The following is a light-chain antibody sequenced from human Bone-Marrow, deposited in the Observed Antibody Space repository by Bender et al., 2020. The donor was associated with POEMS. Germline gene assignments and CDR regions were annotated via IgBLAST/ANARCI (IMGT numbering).Light chain of an antibody. CDR1: SSDVGGYNR. V-gene: IGLV2-18*02. Sequence: QSALTQPPSVSGSPGQSVTISCTGTSSDVGGYNRVSWYQQPPGTAPKLMIYEVSNRPSGVPDRFSGSKSGNTASLTISGLQAEDEADYYCSSYAGTNTVLFGGGTKLTVL. CDR3: SSYAGTNTVL. CDR2: EVS. J-gene: IGLJ2*01.